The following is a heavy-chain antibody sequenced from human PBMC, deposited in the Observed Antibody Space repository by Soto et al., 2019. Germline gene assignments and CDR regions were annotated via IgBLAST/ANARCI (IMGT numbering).Heavy chain of an antibody. V-gene: IGHV4-31*03. D-gene: IGHD2-2*01. J-gene: IGHJ4*02. CDR3: ARSSTSANYFDY. CDR1: GGSISSGGYY. Sequence: QVQLQESGPGLVKPSQTLSLTCTVSGGSISSGGYYWSWIRQHPGKGLEWIGYIDYSGSTYYNPSLKRRVTIPVDTSKNQFSLKLNSVTAADTAVYYCARSSTSANYFDYWGQGTLVTVSS. CDR2: IDYSGST.